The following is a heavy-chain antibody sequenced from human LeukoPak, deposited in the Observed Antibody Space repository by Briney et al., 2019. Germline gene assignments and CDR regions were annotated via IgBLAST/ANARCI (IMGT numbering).Heavy chain of an antibody. V-gene: IGHV3-23*01. D-gene: IGHD3-10*01. CDR1: GFTFSTQT. J-gene: IGHJ4*02. Sequence: SGGSLRLSCAASGFTFSTQTMTWVRQAPGKGLEWVSVTSTRGGTQYADSVKGRFTISRDNSKNTLYLQMDSLRVEDTAIYYCAKVRPYGTTRFGGVEDWGQGTLVTVSP. CDR3: AKVRPYGTTRFGGVED. CDR2: TSTRGGT.